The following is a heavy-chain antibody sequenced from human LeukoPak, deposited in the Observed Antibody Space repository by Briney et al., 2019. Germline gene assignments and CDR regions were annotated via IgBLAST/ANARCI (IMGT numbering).Heavy chain of an antibody. J-gene: IGHJ4*02. CDR1: GYTFTSYG. CDR2: IVPIFGIA. Sequence: GASVKVSCKASGYTFTSYGISWVRQAPGQGLEWMGRIVPIFGIANYAQKFQGRVTITADKSTSTAYMELSSLRSEDTAVYYCARMLPTGVYWGQGTLVTVSS. D-gene: IGHD1-14*01. V-gene: IGHV1-69*04. CDR3: ARMLPTGVY.